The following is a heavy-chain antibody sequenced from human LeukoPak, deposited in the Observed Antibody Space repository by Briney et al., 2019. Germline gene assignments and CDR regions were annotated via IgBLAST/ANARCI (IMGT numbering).Heavy chain of an antibody. D-gene: IGHD2-2*01. Sequence: SETLSLTCTVSGGSISSSSYYWGWIRRPPGKGLEWIGSIYYSGSTYYNPSLKSRVTISVDTSKNQFSLKLSSVTAADTAVYYCATVDQYCSSTSCHRGLSAAWGQGTLVTVSS. V-gene: IGHV4-39*01. CDR3: ATVDQYCSSTSCHRGLSAA. J-gene: IGHJ1*01. CDR1: GGSISSSSYY. CDR2: IYYSGST.